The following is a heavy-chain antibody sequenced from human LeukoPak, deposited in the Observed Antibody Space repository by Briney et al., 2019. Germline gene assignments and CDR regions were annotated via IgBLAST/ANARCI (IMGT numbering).Heavy chain of an antibody. CDR2: VYHSGTT. Sequence: PSETLSLTCTVSGDSISDNYWSWIRQPPGKGLEWIGYVYHSGTTDYNPSLKSRVTISVDTSKNQFSLKLTSVTAADTAVYYCARHGISGWYRGTFDYWGQGTLVTVSS. J-gene: IGHJ4*02. D-gene: IGHD6-19*01. CDR1: GDSISDNY. CDR3: ARHGISGWYRGTFDY. V-gene: IGHV4-59*08.